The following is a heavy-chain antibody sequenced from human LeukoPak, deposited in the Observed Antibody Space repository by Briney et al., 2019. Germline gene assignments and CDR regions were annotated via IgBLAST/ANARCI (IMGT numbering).Heavy chain of an antibody. CDR2: ISAYNGNT. CDR3: ARGEVGYCTNGVCPTAEMHDY. V-gene: IGHV1-18*01. CDR1: GYTFSNYG. J-gene: IGHJ4*02. Sequence: ASVKVSCKASGYTFSNYGIGWVRQAPGQGLEWMGWISAYNGNTNYAQKFQGRVTMTTDTSTSTAYMELRSLRSDDTAVYYCARGEVGYCTNGVCPTAEMHDYWGQGTLVTVSS. D-gene: IGHD2-8*01.